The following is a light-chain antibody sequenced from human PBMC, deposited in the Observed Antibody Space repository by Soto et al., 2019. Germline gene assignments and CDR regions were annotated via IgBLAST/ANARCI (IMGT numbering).Light chain of an antibody. V-gene: IGKV3-20*01. CDR2: GAS. J-gene: IGKJ5*01. CDR3: QQYGSSPSRC. CDR1: QSVSSSY. Sequence: EIVLTQSPGTLSLSPGERATLSCRASQSVSSSYLAWYQQKPGQAPRLLIYGASSRATGIPDRFSGSGSGTDFTLTISRLEPEDFAVYYCQQYGSSPSRCFGQGTRLEIK.